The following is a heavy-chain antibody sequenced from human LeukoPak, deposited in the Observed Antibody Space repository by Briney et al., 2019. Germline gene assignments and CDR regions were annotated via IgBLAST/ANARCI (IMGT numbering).Heavy chain of an antibody. V-gene: IGHV3-23*01. D-gene: IGHD6-19*01. J-gene: IGHJ4*02. CDR2: ISGSGANT. CDR3: AKDLSSGWYPYYFDF. CDR1: GFTFSNYA. Sequence: GGSLRLSCAASGFTFSNYAMSWVRQAPGKGLEWVSVISGSGANTYYPDSVKGRFTISRDNSKNTLSLQMNSLRAEDTAVYYCAKDLSSGWYPYYFDFWGRGTLVTVSS.